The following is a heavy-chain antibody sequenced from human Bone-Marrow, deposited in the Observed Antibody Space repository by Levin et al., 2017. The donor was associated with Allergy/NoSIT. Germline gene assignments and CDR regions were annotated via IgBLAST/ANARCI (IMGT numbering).Heavy chain of an antibody. Sequence: ASVKVSCVVSGISFSRSWMTWFRQAPGKGLEWVANIKQDGSQIRYVDSVKGRFTISRDNTKNSLYLEMNSLRVEDTALYYCARGDGYLTDYWGQGTLVTVSS. J-gene: IGHJ4*02. V-gene: IGHV3-7*01. CDR3: ARGDGYLTDY. D-gene: IGHD2-21*01. CDR2: IKQDGSQI. CDR1: GISFSRSW.